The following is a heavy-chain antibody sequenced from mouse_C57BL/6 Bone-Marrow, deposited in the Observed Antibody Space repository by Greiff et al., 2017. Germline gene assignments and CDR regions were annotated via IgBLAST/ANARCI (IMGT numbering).Heavy chain of an antibody. CDR2: IYPGDGDT. D-gene: IGHD2-10*02. V-gene: IGHV1-82*01. CDR1: GYAFSSSW. J-gene: IGHJ1*03. CDR3: GLYGNYWYFDV. Sequence: QVHVKQSGPELVKPGASVKISCKASGYAFSSSWMNWVKQRPGKGLEWIGRIYPGDGDTNSNGKFKGKATLTADKSSSTAYMQLSSLTSEDSAVYFCGLYGNYWYFDVGGTGTTVTVSS.